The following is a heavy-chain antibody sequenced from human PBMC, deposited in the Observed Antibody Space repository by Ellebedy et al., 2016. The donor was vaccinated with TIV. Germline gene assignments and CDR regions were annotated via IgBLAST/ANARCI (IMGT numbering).Heavy chain of an antibody. CDR3: ARDDGMGGFGEG. D-gene: IGHD3-10*01. CDR2: ISHDDSRK. J-gene: IGHJ4*02. Sequence: PGGSLRLSCAASGLTFSNFGIHWVRQAPGKGLEWVAVISHDDSRKYYAETVQGRFTLSRDNSKSTVNLQMNSLRPEDTAVYYCARDDGMGGFGEGWGQGTLVIVSS. V-gene: IGHV3-30*03. CDR1: GLTFSNFG.